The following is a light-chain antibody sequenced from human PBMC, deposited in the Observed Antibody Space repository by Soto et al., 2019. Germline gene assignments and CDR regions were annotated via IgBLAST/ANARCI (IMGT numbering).Light chain of an antibody. CDR2: GAS. V-gene: IGKV3-15*01. Sequence: EVVMTQSPATVSVSPGEGVTLSCRASQTISNDLAWYQQKPGQAPRLLIYGASTRATGVPARFSGGGSGTEFTLTISSMQSEDFAFYYCQQNNKWPPVTFVGGNKMEIK. CDR1: QTISND. CDR3: QQNNKWPPVT. J-gene: IGKJ4*01.